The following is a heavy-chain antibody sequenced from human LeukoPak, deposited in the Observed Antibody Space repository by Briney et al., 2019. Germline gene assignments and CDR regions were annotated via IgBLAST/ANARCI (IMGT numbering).Heavy chain of an antibody. V-gene: IGHV4-61*02. Sequence: PSETLSLTCTVSGGSISSGSYYWSWIRQPAGKGLEWIGRIYTSGSTNYNPSLKSRVTISVDTSKNQFSLKLSSVTAADTAVYYCARSGIYCGGDCYPYYYYYYMDVWGKGTTVTISS. CDR1: GGSISSGSYY. D-gene: IGHD2-21*02. J-gene: IGHJ6*03. CDR3: ARSGIYCGGDCYPYYYYYYMDV. CDR2: IYTSGST.